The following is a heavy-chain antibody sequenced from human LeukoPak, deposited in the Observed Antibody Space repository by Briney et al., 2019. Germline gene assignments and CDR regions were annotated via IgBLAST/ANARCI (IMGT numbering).Heavy chain of an antibody. CDR3: ARDPASSPWDWYFDL. CDR2: IYHSGST. CDR1: GGSISSGGYS. V-gene: IGHV4-30-2*01. Sequence: SETLSLTCAVSGGSISSGGYSWSWIRQPPGKGLEWIGYIYHSGSTYYNPSLKSRVTISVDRSKNQFSLKLSSVTAADTAVYYCARDPASSPWDWYFDLWGRGTLVTVSS. J-gene: IGHJ2*01. D-gene: IGHD6-6*01.